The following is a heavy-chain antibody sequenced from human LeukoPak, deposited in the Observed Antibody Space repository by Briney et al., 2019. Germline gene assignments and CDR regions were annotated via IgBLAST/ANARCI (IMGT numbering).Heavy chain of an antibody. D-gene: IGHD3-10*01. CDR2: INPDGRST. CDR3: AKVGGWFGDY. J-gene: IGHJ4*02. Sequence: GGFLRLSCEASGLPFSSYWMHWVRQVPGKSLVWVSRINPDGRSTYYADSVKGRFTISRDNSKNTLYLQMNSLRAEDTAVYYCAKVGGWFGDYWGQGTLVTVSS. CDR1: GLPFSSYW. V-gene: IGHV3-74*01.